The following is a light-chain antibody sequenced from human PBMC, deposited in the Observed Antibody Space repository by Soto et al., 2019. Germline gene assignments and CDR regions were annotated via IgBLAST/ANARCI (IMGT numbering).Light chain of an antibody. V-gene: IGKV3-15*01. J-gene: IGKJ5*01. CDR1: QSVGRN. Sequence: EIVMTQSPASLSVSPGERAALSCRASQSVGRNLAWYQQKPGQAPRLLIYGASTRATGIPARFIGGGSGTEFTLTISSLQSEDFAVYYCQQRSNWPLTFGQGTRLEIK. CDR3: QQRSNWPLT. CDR2: GAS.